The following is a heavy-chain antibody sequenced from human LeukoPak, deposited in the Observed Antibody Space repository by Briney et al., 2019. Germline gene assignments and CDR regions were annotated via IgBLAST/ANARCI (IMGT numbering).Heavy chain of an antibody. CDR3: ARGVGGADC. J-gene: IGHJ4*02. CDR1: GFNFTIYW. CDR2: IKEDGSEK. D-gene: IGHD2-21*01. V-gene: IGHV3-7*01. Sequence: GGSLRLSCAASGFNFTIYWMSWVRQAPGKGLELVANIKEDGSEKFYVDSVKGRFTISRDNAKNSLYLQMNNLRAEDTAVYYCARGVGGADCWGQGTLVTVFS.